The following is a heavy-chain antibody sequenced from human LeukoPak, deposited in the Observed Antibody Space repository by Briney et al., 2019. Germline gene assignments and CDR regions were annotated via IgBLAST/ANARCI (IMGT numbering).Heavy chain of an antibody. V-gene: IGHV3-23*01. D-gene: IGHD5-12*01. Sequence: GTLRLSCAGSGFPFSIHGMNWVRQAPGKGLEWVSGISPGGGPTYYADSVKGRFTISRDDSKNTLYLQMNNLRAEDTAVYYCAKDGAWLRFDDWGQGILVTVSS. CDR3: AKDGAWLRFDD. CDR2: ISPGGGPT. J-gene: IGHJ4*02. CDR1: GFPFSIHG.